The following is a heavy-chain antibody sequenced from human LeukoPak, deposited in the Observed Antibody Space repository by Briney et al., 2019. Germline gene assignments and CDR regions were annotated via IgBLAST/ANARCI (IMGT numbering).Heavy chain of an antibody. J-gene: IGHJ4*02. V-gene: IGHV3-33*01. CDR2: IWYDGNNK. Sequence: GGSLRLSCVASGFTFSSYGMHWVRQVPGKGLEWVAVIWYDGNNKYYADSVKGRFTISRDNSKNTLYLKMNSLRAEDTAVYYCARDRYSSRLEYFEYWGQGTLVTVSS. CDR3: ARDRYSSRLEYFEY. D-gene: IGHD6-13*01. CDR1: GFTFSSYG.